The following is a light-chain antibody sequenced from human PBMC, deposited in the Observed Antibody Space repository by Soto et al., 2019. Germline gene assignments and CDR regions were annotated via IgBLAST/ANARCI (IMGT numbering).Light chain of an antibody. CDR2: DAS. CDR1: QSVSSY. CDR3: QQRRYLVT. Sequence: EIVLTQSPATLSLSPGERATLSCRASQSVSSYLAWYQHKPGQAPRLLIYDASNRATGIPSRFSGSGSGTEFTLTISSLERDDFAGYYCQQRRYLVTFGQGKRLEIQ. V-gene: IGKV3-11*01. J-gene: IGKJ5*01.